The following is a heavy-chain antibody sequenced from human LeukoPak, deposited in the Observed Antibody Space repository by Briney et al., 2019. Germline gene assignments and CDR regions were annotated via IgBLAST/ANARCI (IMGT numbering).Heavy chain of an antibody. V-gene: IGHV4-61*08. CDR2: IYYTGRT. J-gene: IGHJ4*02. D-gene: IGHD2-8*01. Sequence: SETLSLTCAVSGGSVSSSGYYWSWIRQPPGKGLEWIAYIYYTGRTNYNPSLKSRVTISLDTSNSQFSLKLSSVTAADTAVYYCARRIESLYYFDYWGQGTLVTVS. CDR1: GGSVSSSGYY. CDR3: ARRIESLYYFDY.